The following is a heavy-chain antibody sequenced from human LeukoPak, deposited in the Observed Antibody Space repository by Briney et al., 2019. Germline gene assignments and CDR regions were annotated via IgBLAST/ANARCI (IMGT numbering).Heavy chain of an antibody. D-gene: IGHD3-10*01. CDR3: ARGGGRGTMVRGVIIFSWFDP. Sequence: PSQTLSLTCTVSGGSISSGNYYWGWIRQPPGKGLEWIGYIYYSGSTYYNPSLKSRVTISVDTSKNQFSLKLSSLTAADTAVYYCARGGGRGTMVRGVIIFSWFDPWGQVTLVTVSS. J-gene: IGHJ5*02. CDR2: IYYSGST. CDR1: GGSISSGNYY. V-gene: IGHV4-30-4*01.